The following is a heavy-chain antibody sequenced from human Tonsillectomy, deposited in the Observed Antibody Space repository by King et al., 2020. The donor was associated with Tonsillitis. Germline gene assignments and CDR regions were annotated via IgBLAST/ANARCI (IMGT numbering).Heavy chain of an antibody. Sequence: EVQLVESGGGLVRPGGSLRLSCAASGFTFSNYWMSWVRQAPGKGLEWVANIKPDGSEKYYVDSVKGRFTISRDNAKNSLYLQMNSLRAEATAVYYCARAPPRIVGATDFDYWGQGTLVTVSS. V-gene: IGHV3-7*03. CDR2: IKPDGSEK. D-gene: IGHD1-26*01. CDR3: ARAPPRIVGATDFDY. J-gene: IGHJ4*02. CDR1: GFTFSNYW.